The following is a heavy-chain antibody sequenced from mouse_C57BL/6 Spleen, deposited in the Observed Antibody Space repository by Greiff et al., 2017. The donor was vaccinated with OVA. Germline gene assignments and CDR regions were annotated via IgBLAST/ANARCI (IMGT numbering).Heavy chain of an antibody. J-gene: IGHJ1*03. V-gene: IGHV1-81*01. CDR3: ARENGTVVPWYFDV. CDR2: IYPRSGNT. CDR1: GYTFTSYG. Sequence: QVHVKQSGAELARPGASVKLSCKASGYTFTSYGISWVKQRTGQGLEWIGEIYPRSGNTYYNEKFKGKATLTADKSSSTAYMELRSLTSEDSAVYFCARENGTVVPWYFDVWGTGTTVTVSS. D-gene: IGHD1-1*01.